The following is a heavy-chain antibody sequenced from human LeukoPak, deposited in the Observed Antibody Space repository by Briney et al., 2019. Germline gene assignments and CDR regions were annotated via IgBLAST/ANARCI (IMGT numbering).Heavy chain of an antibody. J-gene: IGHJ3*02. CDR1: GYTFTGYY. CDR2: INPNSGGT. D-gene: IGHD2-2*01. CDR3: ARNLGYCSSTSCPDAFDI. V-gene: IGHV1-2*02. Sequence: ASVKVSCKASGYTFTGYYMHWVRQAPGQGLEWMGWINPNSGGTNYAQKFQGRVTMTRDTSISTAYVELSRLRSDDTAVYYCARNLGYCSSTSCPDAFDIWGQGTMVTVSS.